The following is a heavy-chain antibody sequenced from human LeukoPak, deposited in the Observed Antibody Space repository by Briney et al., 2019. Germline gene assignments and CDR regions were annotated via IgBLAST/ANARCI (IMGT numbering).Heavy chain of an antibody. Sequence: PSETLSLTCTVSGGSISSYYWSWIRQPPGKGLEWIGYIYYSGSTNYNPSLKSRVTISVDTSKNQFSLKLCSVTAADTAVYYCARGGSGSDAFDIWGQGTMVTVSS. CDR3: ARGGSGSDAFDI. CDR1: GGSISSYY. D-gene: IGHD3-22*01. V-gene: IGHV4-59*01. CDR2: IYYSGST. J-gene: IGHJ3*02.